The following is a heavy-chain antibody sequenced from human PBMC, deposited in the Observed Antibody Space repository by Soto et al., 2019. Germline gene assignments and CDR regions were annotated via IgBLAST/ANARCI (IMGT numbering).Heavy chain of an antibody. J-gene: IGHJ4*02. CDR1: GFTFSSYS. CDR3: AREPPAASYYFDY. CDR2: ISSSSSTI. V-gene: IGHV3-48*01. D-gene: IGHD2-2*01. Sequence: GGSLRLSCAASGFTFSSYSMNWVRQAPGKGLEWVSYISSSSSTIYYADSVKGRFTISRDNAKNSLYLQMNSLRAEDTAVYYCAREPPAASYYFDYWGQGTLVTVSS.